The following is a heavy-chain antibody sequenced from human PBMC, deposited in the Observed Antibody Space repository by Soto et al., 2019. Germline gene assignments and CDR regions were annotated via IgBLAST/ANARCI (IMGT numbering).Heavy chain of an antibody. D-gene: IGHD6-6*01. J-gene: IGHJ6*03. CDR2: IYYSGST. CDR3: ARDSGRAARPPSGGYYYMDV. CDR1: GGPISSSSYY. V-gene: IGHV4-39*02. Sequence: SETLSLTCTVSGGPISSSSYYWGWIRQPPGKGLEWIGSIYYSGSTYYNPSLKSRVTISVDTSKNQFSLKLSSVTAADTAVYYCARDSGRAARPPSGGYYYMDVWGKGTTVTVSS.